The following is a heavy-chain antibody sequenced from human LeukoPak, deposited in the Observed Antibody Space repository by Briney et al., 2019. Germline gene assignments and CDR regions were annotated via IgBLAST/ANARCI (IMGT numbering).Heavy chain of an antibody. CDR2: ISSSSSYI. CDR3: ARLDSTPLGYCSSTSCWGWSWFDP. V-gene: IGHV3-21*01. Sequence: GGSLRLSCAASGFTFSSYSMNWVRQAPGKGLEWVSSISSSSSYIYYADSVKGRFTISRDNAKNSLYLQMNSLRAEDTAVYYCARLDSTPLGYCSSTSCWGWSWFDPWGQGTLVTVSS. D-gene: IGHD2-2*01. J-gene: IGHJ5*02. CDR1: GFTFSSYS.